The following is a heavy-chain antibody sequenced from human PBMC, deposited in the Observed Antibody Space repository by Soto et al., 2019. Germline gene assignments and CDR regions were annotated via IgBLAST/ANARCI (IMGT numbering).Heavy chain of an antibody. D-gene: IGHD1-1*01. J-gene: IGHJ4*02. CDR2: FDPEDGET. Sequence: QVQLLQSGAEVKKPGASVKVSCKVSGHTLTELSMHWVRQAPGRGLEWMGGFDPEDGETIFAQRFQGRVTMSEDTSTDSTYMDSTSLRFEDTAVYYCAAGGTRWLRSPFDYWGQGTLVTISS. CDR1: GHTLTELS. CDR3: AAGGTRWLRSPFDY. V-gene: IGHV1-24*01.